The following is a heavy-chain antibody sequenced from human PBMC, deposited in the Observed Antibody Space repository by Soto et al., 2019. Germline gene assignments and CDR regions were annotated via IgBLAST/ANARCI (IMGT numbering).Heavy chain of an antibody. J-gene: IGHJ4*02. CDR3: ARGPYDYVLGSDPTHFDY. V-gene: IGHV3-11*01. Sequence: GGSLRLSCAASGFTFSDYYMSWIRQAPGKGLEWVSYISSSGSTIYYADSVKGRFTISRDNAKNSLYLQMNSLRAEDTAVYYCARGPYDYVLGSDPTHFDYCGQGTLITVSS. CDR1: GFTFSDYY. D-gene: IGHD3-16*02. CDR2: ISSSGSTI.